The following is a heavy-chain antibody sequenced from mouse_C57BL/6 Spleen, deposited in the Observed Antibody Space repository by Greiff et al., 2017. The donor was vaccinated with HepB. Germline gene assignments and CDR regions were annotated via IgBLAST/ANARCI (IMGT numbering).Heavy chain of an antibody. V-gene: IGHV1-19*01. CDR2: INPYNGGT. D-gene: IGHD1-1*01. J-gene: IGHJ2*01. Sequence: VQLQQSGPVLVKPGASVKMSCKASGYTFTDYYMNWVKQSHGKSLEWIGVINPYNGGTSYNQKFKGKATLTVDKSSSTAYMELNSLTSEDSAVYYCARGRVLRDYFDYWGQGTTLTVSS. CDR3: ARGRVLRDYFDY. CDR1: GYTFTDYY.